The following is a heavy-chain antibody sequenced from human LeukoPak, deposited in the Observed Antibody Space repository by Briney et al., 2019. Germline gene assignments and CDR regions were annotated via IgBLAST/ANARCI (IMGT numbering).Heavy chain of an antibody. CDR1: GGSISSSSYY. CDR2: IYYSGST. CDR3: AREVYSGYDFPQPIDY. V-gene: IGHV4-39*07. J-gene: IGHJ4*02. D-gene: IGHD5-12*01. Sequence: PSETLSLTCTVSGGSISSSSYYWGWIRQPPGKGLEWIGSIYYSGSTYYNPSLKSRVTISVDMSKNQFSLKLSSVTAADTAVYYCAREVYSGYDFPQPIDYWGQGTLVTVAS.